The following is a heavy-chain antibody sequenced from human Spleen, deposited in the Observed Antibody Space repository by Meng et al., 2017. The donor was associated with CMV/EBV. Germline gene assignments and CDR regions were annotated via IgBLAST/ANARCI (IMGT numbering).Heavy chain of an antibody. V-gene: IGHV4-30-4*08. CDR1: GGSISSGDYY. CDR2: IYYSGST. CDR3: ARWKAAGFDP. J-gene: IGHJ5*02. D-gene: IGHD6-13*01. Sequence: LTCTGSGGSISSGDYYWSWIRQPPGKGLEWIGYIYYSGSTYYNPSLKSRVTISVDTSKNQFSLKLSSVTAADTAVYYCARWKAAGFDPWGQGTLVTVSS.